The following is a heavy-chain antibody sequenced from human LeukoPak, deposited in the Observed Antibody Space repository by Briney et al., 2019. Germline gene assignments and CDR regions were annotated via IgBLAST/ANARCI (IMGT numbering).Heavy chain of an antibody. V-gene: IGHV3-21*01. J-gene: IGHJ6*03. Sequence: GGSLRLSCAASGFTFSSYSMNWVRQAPGKGLEWVSSTSSSSSYIYYADSVKGRFTISRDNAKNSLYLQMNSLRAEDTAVYYCARDVSYDYYYYMDVWGKGTTVTVSS. CDR1: GFTFSSYS. CDR2: TSSSSSYI. CDR3: ARDVSYDYYYYMDV.